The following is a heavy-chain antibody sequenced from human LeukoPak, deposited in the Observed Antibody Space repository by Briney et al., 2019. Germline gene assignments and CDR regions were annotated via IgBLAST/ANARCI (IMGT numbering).Heavy chain of an antibody. CDR1: GFTVSSNY. CDR3: ARDAIAAAGTFDY. Sequence: GGSLRLSCAASGFTVSSNYMSWVRQAPGKGLEWVSYISSSSSTIYYADSVKGRFTISRDNAKNSLYLQMNSLRAEDTAVYYCARDAIAAAGTFDYWGQGTLVTVSS. D-gene: IGHD6-13*01. CDR2: ISSSSSTI. V-gene: IGHV3-48*04. J-gene: IGHJ4*02.